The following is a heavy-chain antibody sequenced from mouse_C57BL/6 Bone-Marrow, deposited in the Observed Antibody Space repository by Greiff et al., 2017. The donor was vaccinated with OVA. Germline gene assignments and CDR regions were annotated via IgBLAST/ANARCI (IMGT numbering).Heavy chain of an antibody. D-gene: IGHD3-2*02. CDR2: INPNNGGT. CDR3: ARREESSGPWFAY. CDR1: GYTFTDYN. J-gene: IGHJ3*01. V-gene: IGHV1-18*01. Sequence: EVQLQQSGPELVKPGASVKIPCKASGYTFTDYNMDWVKQSHGKSLEWIGDINPNNGGTIYNQKFKGQATLTVDKSSSTAYMELRSLTYEDTAVYYCARREESSGPWFAYWGQGTLVTVSA.